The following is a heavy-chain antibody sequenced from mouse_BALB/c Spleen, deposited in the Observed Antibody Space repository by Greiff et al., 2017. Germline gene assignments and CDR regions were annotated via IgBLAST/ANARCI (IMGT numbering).Heavy chain of an antibody. CDR3: ARKGIYYGYDGYFDV. CDR2: ISSGGSYT. V-gene: IGHV5-6*02. J-gene: IGHJ1*01. Sequence: DVKLVESGGDLVKPGGSLKLSCAASGFTFSSYGMSWVRQTPDKRLEWVATISSGGSYTYYPDSVKGRFTISRDNAKNTLYLQMSSLKSEDTAMYYCARKGIYYGYDGYFDVWGAGTTVTVSS. CDR1: GFTFSSYG. D-gene: IGHD2-2*01.